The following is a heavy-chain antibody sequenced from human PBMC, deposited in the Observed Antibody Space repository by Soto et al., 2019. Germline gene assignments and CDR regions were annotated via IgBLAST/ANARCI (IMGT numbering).Heavy chain of an antibody. D-gene: IGHD2-2*01. CDR1: GGTFSTYS. Sequence: QFHLVQSGAEVKKPGSSVNVSCKASGGTFSTYSIGWVRQAPGQGLEWMGRIIPTLDKVNYAQKFQDRVTITADKSTNTAYMGLSGLRSDDTTVYYCARGFAVVPAPDSGLNWFDPWGQGTLVTGSS. V-gene: IGHV1-69*08. CDR3: ARGFAVVPAPDSGLNWFDP. CDR2: IIPTLDKV. J-gene: IGHJ5*02.